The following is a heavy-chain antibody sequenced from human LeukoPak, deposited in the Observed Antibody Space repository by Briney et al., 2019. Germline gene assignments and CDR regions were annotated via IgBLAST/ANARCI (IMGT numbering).Heavy chain of an antibody. Sequence: GGSLRLSCAASGFTLSSYGMSWVRQAPGKGLEWVSAISGSGGSTYYADSVKGRFTISRDNSKNTLYLQMNSLRAEDTAVYYCAKDLTAQAVPAATFDYWGQGTLVTVSS. D-gene: IGHD2-2*01. J-gene: IGHJ4*02. CDR2: ISGSGGST. V-gene: IGHV3-23*01. CDR3: AKDLTAQAVPAATFDY. CDR1: GFTLSSYG.